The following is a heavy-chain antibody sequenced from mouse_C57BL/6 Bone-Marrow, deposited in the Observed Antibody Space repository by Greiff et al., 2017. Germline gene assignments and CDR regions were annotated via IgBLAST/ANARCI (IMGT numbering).Heavy chain of an antibody. D-gene: IGHD1-1*01. Sequence: EVMLVESGGGLVKPGGSLKLSCAASGFTFSSYAMSWVSQTPEKRLEWVATISDGGSYNYYPDNVTGRFTISRDNAKNNLFLQMHQLKTEDTARDYWASDRVLRPGDFDYWGQGTTLTVSS. CDR2: ISDGGSYN. CDR3: ASDRVLRPGDFDY. CDR1: GFTFSSYA. V-gene: IGHV5-4*03. J-gene: IGHJ2*01.